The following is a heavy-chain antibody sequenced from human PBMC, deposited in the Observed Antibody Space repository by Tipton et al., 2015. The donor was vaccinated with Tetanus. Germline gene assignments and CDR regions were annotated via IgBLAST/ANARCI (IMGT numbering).Heavy chain of an antibody. CDR1: GFTFSGYH. CDR3: AGSYRYFDV. V-gene: IGHV3-30*03. CDR2: VSNDGSDT. J-gene: IGHJ2*01. D-gene: IGHD3-10*01. Sequence: SLRLSCAASGFTFSGYHMHWVRQAPGKGLEWVASVSNDGSDTGYADSVKGRFTISRDNSKNTLYLQLNSLRTDDTAVFYCAGSYRYFDVWGRGALVIVSS.